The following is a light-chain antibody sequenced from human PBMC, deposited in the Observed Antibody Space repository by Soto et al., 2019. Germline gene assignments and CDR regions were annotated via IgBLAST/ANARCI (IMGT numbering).Light chain of an antibody. CDR2: AAS. J-gene: IGKJ1*01. CDR1: QNILNY. CDR3: QQSYGPPRT. Sequence: IQMTQSPSSLSASVGDRVTITCRASQNILNYLNWYQQKPGKAPKVVIYAASSLQSGVPSRFSGSGSGTEFTLTISSLQPEDFATYYCQQSYGPPRTFGQGTTVEIK. V-gene: IGKV1-39*01.